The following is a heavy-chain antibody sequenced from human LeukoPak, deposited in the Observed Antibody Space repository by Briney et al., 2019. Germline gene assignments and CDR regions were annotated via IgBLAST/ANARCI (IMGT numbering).Heavy chain of an antibody. CDR2: INHSGST. CDR3: ARGGIVDV. D-gene: IGHD1-14*01. CDR1: GGSFSGYY. J-gene: IGHJ6*04. Sequence: PSETLSLTCAVYGGSFSGYYWSWIRQPPGKGLEWIGEINHSGSTNYNPSLKSRVTISVDTSKNQFSLKLSSVTAADTAVYYCARGGIVDVWGKGTTVTVSS. V-gene: IGHV4-34*01.